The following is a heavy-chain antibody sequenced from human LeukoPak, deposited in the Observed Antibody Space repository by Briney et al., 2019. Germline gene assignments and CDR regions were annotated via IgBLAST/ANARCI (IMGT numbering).Heavy chain of an antibody. J-gene: IGHJ5*02. Sequence: GASVKLSCKASGDTFTGYYMRWVRQAPGQGLEWMGWIYPNSGGTNYAQKFQGRVTMTRDTSISTAYMELSRLRSDDTAVYYCAIWFGELSSPNWFDPWGQGTLVTVSS. CDR3: AIWFGELSSPNWFDP. CDR1: GDTFTGYY. CDR2: IYPNSGGT. D-gene: IGHD3-10*01. V-gene: IGHV1-2*02.